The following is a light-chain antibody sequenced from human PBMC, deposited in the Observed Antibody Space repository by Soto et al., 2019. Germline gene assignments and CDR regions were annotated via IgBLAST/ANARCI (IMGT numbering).Light chain of an antibody. V-gene: IGKV3-20*01. CDR3: QQYGSSAPIT. J-gene: IGKJ5*01. Sequence: ESVLTQSPGTLSLSPGERATLSCRASQSVSSSYLAWYQQKPGQAPRLLIYGASSRATGIPDRFSGSGSGTGFTLTISRLEPEDFAVYYCQQYGSSAPITFGQGTRLETK. CDR2: GAS. CDR1: QSVSSSY.